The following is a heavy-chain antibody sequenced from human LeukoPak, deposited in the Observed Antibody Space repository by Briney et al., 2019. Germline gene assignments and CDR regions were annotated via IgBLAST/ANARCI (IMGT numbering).Heavy chain of an antibody. CDR1: GFTFSSYA. Sequence: GGSLRLSCAASGFTFSSYALSWVRQAPGRGLEWVSAISGSGRSTYYTDSVKGRFTISRDNSKNTLYLQMNSLRAEDTAVYYCASAPYGSGTFLDYWGQGTLVTVSS. CDR3: ASAPYGSGTFLDY. V-gene: IGHV3-23*01. D-gene: IGHD3-10*01. CDR2: ISGSGRST. J-gene: IGHJ4*02.